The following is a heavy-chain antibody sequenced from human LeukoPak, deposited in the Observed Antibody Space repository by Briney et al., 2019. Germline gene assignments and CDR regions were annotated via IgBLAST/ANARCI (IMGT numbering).Heavy chain of an antibody. CDR2: ISAYNGNT. CDR3: ARDQITMVRGVIGY. D-gene: IGHD3-10*01. Sequence: ASVKVSCKASGYTFTSYGISWVRQAPGQGLEWMGWISAYNGNTNYAQKLQGRVTMTTDTSTSTAYMELRSLGSDDTAVYYCARDQITMVRGVIGYWGQGTLVTVSS. J-gene: IGHJ4*02. V-gene: IGHV1-18*01. CDR1: GYTFTSYG.